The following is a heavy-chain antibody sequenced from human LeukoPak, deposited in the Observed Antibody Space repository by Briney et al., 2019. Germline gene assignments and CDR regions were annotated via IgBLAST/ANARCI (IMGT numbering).Heavy chain of an antibody. D-gene: IGHD4-23*01. V-gene: IGHV3-23*01. CDR2: TSSSGDST. J-gene: IGHJ4*02. CDR3: AKRSDYGDNGNYFDF. CDR1: GFTFSRYG. Sequence: GGSLRLSCAASGFTFSRYGMSWVRQAPGQGLDSVSATSSSGDSTYYADSVKGRFTISRDNSKSTLSLQMNSLRAEDTAVYYCAKRSDYGDNGNYFDFWGQGILVTVSS.